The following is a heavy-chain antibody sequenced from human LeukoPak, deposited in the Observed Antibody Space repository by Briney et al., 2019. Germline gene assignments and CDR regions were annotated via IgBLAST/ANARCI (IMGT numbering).Heavy chain of an antibody. CDR3: AREGDGYSMPDY. J-gene: IGHJ4*02. D-gene: IGHD5-24*01. Sequence: SVKVSCKASRGTFSSYAISWVRQAPGQGLEWMGGIIPIFGTANYAQKFQGRVTITTDESTSTAYMELSSLRSEDTAVYYCAREGDGYSMPDYWGQGTLVTVSS. V-gene: IGHV1-69*05. CDR1: RGTFSSYA. CDR2: IIPIFGTA.